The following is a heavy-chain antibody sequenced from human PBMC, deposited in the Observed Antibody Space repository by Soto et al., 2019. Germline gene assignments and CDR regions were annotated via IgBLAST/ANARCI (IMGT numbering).Heavy chain of an antibody. CDR2: LYDVDGT. D-gene: IGHD1-1*01. J-gene: IGHJ3*02. Sequence: DVQLVESGGGLIQPGGSLRLSCTVFGLTVSGKKYLAWVRQAPGKGLEWVSALYDVDGTYYADSVKGRFTTSGDSSKTSVYLHMNSLRPDDTAVYFCATWHQREHAYDIWGQWTAVTVSS. CDR1: GLTVSGKKY. CDR3: ATWHQREHAYDI. V-gene: IGHV3-53*01.